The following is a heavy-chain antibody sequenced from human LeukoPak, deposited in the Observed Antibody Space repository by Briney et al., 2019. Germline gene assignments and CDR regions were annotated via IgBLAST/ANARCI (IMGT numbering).Heavy chain of an antibody. J-gene: IGHJ4*02. V-gene: IGHV3-11*04. CDR3: ARDQGSSGWYVKF. CDR1: GFTFSDYY. D-gene: IGHD6-19*01. Sequence: GGSLRLFCAASGFTFSDYYMSWIRQAPGKGLEWVSYISSSGSTIYYADSVKGRFTISRDNAKNSLYLQMSSLRAEDTAVYYCARDQGSSGWYVKFWGQGTLVTVSS. CDR2: ISSSGSTI.